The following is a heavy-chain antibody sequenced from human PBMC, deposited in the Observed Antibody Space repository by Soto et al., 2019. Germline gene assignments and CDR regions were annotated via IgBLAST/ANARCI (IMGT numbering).Heavy chain of an antibody. CDR3: ASSVVVPSTMNYFDY. D-gene: IGHD2-15*01. Sequence: GESLKISSKGSGYSFSNCWIAWVRQIPVKGLEWMGIIFPADSDTKYSPSFQGQVTISADKSISTAYLQWSSLKASDTAMYYCASSVVVPSTMNYFDYWGQGSLVTVSS. CDR1: GYSFSNCW. V-gene: IGHV5-51*01. J-gene: IGHJ4*02. CDR2: IFPADSDT.